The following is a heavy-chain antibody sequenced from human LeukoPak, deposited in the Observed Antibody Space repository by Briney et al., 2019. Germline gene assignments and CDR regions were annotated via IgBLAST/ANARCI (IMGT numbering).Heavy chain of an antibody. CDR3: ARDAPYGDYTGFDY. Sequence: GGSLRLSCAASGFTFSSYSMNWVRQAPGKGLEWVSSISSSSSYIYYADSVKGRFTSSRDNAKKSLYLQMNSLRAEDTAVYYCARDAPYGDYTGFDYWGQGTLVTVSS. CDR1: GFTFSSYS. J-gene: IGHJ4*02. V-gene: IGHV3-21*01. D-gene: IGHD4-17*01. CDR2: ISSSSSYI.